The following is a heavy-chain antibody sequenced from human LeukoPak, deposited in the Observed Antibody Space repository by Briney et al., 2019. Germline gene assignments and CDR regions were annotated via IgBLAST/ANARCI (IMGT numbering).Heavy chain of an antibody. D-gene: IGHD6-6*01. CDR2: INSDGTST. Sequence: GGSLTLSCAAFGFTFSSYWIHWVRHAPGKGPVWVSRINSDGTSTTYADPVKGRFTISRDSAKNTVYLQMNSLRAEDTAVYYCVRGGGADRPYGLDVWGQGTTVTVSS. J-gene: IGHJ6*02. CDR1: GFTFSSYW. CDR3: VRGGGADRPYGLDV. V-gene: IGHV3-74*01.